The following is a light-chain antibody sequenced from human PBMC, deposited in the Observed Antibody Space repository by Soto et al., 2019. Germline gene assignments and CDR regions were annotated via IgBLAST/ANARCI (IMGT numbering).Light chain of an antibody. Sequence: IVMTQSPDSLALSLCDRSTINCKSSQSVLSSSNNKNFLAWFQQKPGHPPKLLVYWASNRESGVPDRFIGSGSGTDFTLTISSLQAEDVAVYYCQQYYSDPITFGQGTRLEIK. CDR3: QQYYSDPIT. J-gene: IGKJ5*01. CDR1: QSVLSSSNNKNF. V-gene: IGKV4-1*01. CDR2: WAS.